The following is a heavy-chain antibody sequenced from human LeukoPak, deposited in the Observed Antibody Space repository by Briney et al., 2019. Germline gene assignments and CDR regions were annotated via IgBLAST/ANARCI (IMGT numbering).Heavy chain of an antibody. D-gene: IGHD6-19*01. CDR2: ISGSGGST. Sequence: PGGSLRLSCAASGFTFSSYAMSWVRQAPGKGLEWVSAISGSGGSTYYADSVKGRFTSSRDNSKNTLYLQMNSLRADDTAVYYCPKGGSAWSGDYFDFWGQGTLVTVSS. V-gene: IGHV3-23*01. CDR1: GFTFSSYA. J-gene: IGHJ4*02. CDR3: PKGGSAWSGDYFDF.